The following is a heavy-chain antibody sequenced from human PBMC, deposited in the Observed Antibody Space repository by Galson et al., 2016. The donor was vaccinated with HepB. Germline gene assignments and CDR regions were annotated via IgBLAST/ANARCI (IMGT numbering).Heavy chain of an antibody. Sequence: SETLSLTCTVSGDPISSDNWWSWVRQPPGKGLEWIGEIHRAGSTNYNKSLESRVTFSLDTSRNQVSLRLTSVTAADTAIYYCARLERLILVAAGTYYHSMDVWGQGSSVTVSS. D-gene: IGHD1-14*01. V-gene: IGHV4-4*02. CDR1: GDPISSDNW. CDR3: ARLERLILVAAGTYYHSMDV. J-gene: IGHJ6*02. CDR2: IHRAGST.